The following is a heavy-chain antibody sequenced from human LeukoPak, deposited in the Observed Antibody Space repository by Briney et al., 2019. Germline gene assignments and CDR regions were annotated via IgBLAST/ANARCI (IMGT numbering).Heavy chain of an antibody. CDR3: AKDGALWFGELSWFDP. D-gene: IGHD3-10*01. V-gene: IGHV3-33*06. J-gene: IGHJ5*02. CDR1: GFTFSSYG. Sequence: PGGSLRLSCAASGFTFSSYGMHWVRQAPGKGLEWVAVIWYDGSNKYYADSVKGRFTISRDNSKNTLHLQMNSLRAEDTAVYYCAKDGALWFGELSWFDPWGQGTLVTVSS. CDR2: IWYDGSNK.